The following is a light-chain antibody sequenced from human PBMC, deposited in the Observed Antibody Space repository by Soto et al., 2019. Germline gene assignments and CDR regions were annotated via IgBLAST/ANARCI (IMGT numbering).Light chain of an antibody. V-gene: IGLV2-8*01. CDR2: EVS. CDR3: SSYTGTKNLL. Sequence: QSALTQPPSASGSPGQSVTISCTGTSSDIGGYDYVSWYQQHPGKVPKLLIYEVSKRPSGVPDRFSGSKSGKTASLTVSGLQAEDEADYYCSSYTGTKNLLFGGGTKVT. CDR1: SSDIGGYDY. J-gene: IGLJ2*01.